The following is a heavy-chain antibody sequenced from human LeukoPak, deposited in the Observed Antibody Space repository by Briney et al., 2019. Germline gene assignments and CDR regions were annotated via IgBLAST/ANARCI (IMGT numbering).Heavy chain of an antibody. Sequence: GGSLRLSCAASGFTFSSYSMNWVRQAPGKGLEWVSSISSSSSYIYYADSVKGRFTISRDNAKNSLYLQMNSLRAEDTAVYYCAVPGIAVHDAFDIWGQGTMVTVSS. D-gene: IGHD6-19*01. CDR2: ISSSSSYI. J-gene: IGHJ3*02. CDR1: GFTFSSYS. CDR3: AVPGIAVHDAFDI. V-gene: IGHV3-21*01.